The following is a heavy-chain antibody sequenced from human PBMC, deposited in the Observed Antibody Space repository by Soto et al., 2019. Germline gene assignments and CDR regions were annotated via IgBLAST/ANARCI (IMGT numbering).Heavy chain of an antibody. CDR1: GFIFSNYA. V-gene: IGHV3-30-3*01. CDR3: ARDGSPAVRNPRAYFDY. CDR2: ISSDGSNT. Sequence: QVQLVESGGGVVQSGRSLRLSCAASGFIFSNYAMHWVRQAPGKGLEWVAVISSDGSNTYYAGSVRGRFTISRDNSENTLYLQMNRLGAEDTAVYYCARDGSPAVRNPRAYFDYGGQGTLVTVSS. D-gene: IGHD2-2*01. J-gene: IGHJ4*02.